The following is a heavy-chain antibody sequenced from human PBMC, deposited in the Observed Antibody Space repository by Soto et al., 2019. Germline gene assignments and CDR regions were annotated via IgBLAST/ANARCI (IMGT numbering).Heavy chain of an antibody. CDR1: GYTFTSYA. CDR2: INAGNGNT. D-gene: IGHD3-10*01. Sequence: VKVSCKASGYTFTSYAMHWVRQAPGQRLEWMGWINAGNGNTKYSQKFQGRVTITRDTSASTAYMELSSLRSEDTAVYYCARLPPGSTWYYFDYWGQGTLVTVSS. J-gene: IGHJ4*02. CDR3: ARLPPGSTWYYFDY. V-gene: IGHV1-3*01.